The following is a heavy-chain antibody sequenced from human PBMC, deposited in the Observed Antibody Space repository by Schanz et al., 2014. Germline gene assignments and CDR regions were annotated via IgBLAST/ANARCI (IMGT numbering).Heavy chain of an antibody. D-gene: IGHD2-8*02. CDR3: AKTLFPGGTQTFDD. CDR2: FDAHDGRA. Sequence: EVHLVESGGGLVQPGGSLRLSCAASGITFSSHSFNWVRQAPGKGLEWVSGFDAHDGRAYYADSAKGRFTISRDNSKSTLYVEMNSLRVEDTAVYYCAKTLFPGGTQTFDDWGRGTLVTVSS. J-gene: IGHJ4*02. V-gene: IGHV3-23*04. CDR1: GITFSSHS.